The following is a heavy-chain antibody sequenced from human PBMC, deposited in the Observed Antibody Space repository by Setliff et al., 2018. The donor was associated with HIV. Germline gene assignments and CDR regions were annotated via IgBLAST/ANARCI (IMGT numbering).Heavy chain of an antibody. CDR3: AREVTGTSKHAFDT. Sequence: SETLSLTCAVYGGSFSTYYWSWIRQPPGEGLEWIGEINDSGSTNYSPSLKSRVTISVDTSKNQFSLKLSSVTAADTAVYYCAREVTGTSKHAFDTWGQGTLVTVSS. D-gene: IGHD1-7*01. V-gene: IGHV4-34*01. CDR2: INDSGST. J-gene: IGHJ3*02. CDR1: GGSFSTYY.